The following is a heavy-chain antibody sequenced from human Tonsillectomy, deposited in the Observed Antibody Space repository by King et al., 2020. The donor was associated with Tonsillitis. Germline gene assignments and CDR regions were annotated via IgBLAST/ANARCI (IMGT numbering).Heavy chain of an antibody. J-gene: IGHJ4*02. CDR2: INHSGST. CDR3: ARGPWQLLRPYYFDY. V-gene: IGHV4-34*01. CDR1: GGSFSGYY. D-gene: IGHD2-15*01. Sequence: VQLQQWGAGLLKPSETLSLTCAVYGGSFSGYYWSWIRQPPGKGLEWIGEINHSGSTNYNPSLKSRVTITVDTSKNQFSLKLSSVTAADTAVYYCARGPWQLLRPYYFDYWGQGTLVTVSS.